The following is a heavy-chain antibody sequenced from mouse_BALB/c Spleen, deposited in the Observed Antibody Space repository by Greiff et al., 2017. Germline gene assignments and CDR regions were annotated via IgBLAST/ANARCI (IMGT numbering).Heavy chain of an antibody. V-gene: IGHV1-82*01. Sequence: QVHVKQSGPELVKPGASVKISCKASGYAFSSSWMNWVKQRPGQGLEWIGRIYPGDGDTNYNGKFKGKATLAADKSSSTAYMQLSSLTSVDSAVYFCAREGLLHYAMDYWGQGTSVTVSS. CDR2: IYPGDGDT. CDR1: GYAFSSSW. D-gene: IGHD2-3*01. J-gene: IGHJ4*01. CDR3: AREGLLHYAMDY.